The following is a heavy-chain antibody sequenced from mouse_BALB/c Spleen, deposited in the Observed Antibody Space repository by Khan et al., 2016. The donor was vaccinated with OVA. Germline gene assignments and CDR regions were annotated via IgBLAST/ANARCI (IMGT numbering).Heavy chain of an antibody. D-gene: IGHD2-14*01. J-gene: IGHJ3*01. CDR3: SREWGLYRYAWFAY. V-gene: IGHV5-4*02. Sequence: EVELVESGGGLVKPGGSLKLSCAASGFTFSDYYMYWVRQTPEKRLEWVATISDGGTYTYYPDSVKGRFTISRDNAKNNLYLQKSSLKSEDAAMYYCSREWGLYRYAWFAYWGQGTLVTVSA. CDR2: ISDGGTYT. CDR1: GFTFSDYY.